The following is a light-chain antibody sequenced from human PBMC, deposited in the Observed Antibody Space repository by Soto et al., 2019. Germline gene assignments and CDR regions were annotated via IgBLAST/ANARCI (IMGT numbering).Light chain of an antibody. V-gene: IGKV1-9*01. Sequence: DIQLTQSPSFLSASVGDRVTISCRASQGISDYLAWYQQKPGKPPKLLIYGASPLPSGVPSRLSGSASGTEFTLTISSLQPEDFATYFCQQFNAYPLTFGGGTKLEIK. J-gene: IGKJ4*01. CDR1: QGISDY. CDR3: QQFNAYPLT. CDR2: GAS.